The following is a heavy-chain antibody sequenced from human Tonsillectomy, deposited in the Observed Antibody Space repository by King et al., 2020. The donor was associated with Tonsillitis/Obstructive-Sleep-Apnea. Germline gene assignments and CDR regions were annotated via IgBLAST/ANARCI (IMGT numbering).Heavy chain of an antibody. J-gene: IGHJ6*03. CDR3: ARGEVVVSANYSCYYMDV. CDR2: INHGGST. Sequence: QVQLQQWGAGLLKPSETLSLTCAVYGGSFSGYFWSWIRQPPGKGLEWIGEINHGGSTNYNPSLKSRVTISVDTSKNQFSLKLTSVTAADTAVYYCARGEVVVSANYSCYYMDVWGKGTTVTVSS. CDR1: GGSFSGYF. D-gene: IGHD2-15*01. V-gene: IGHV4-34*01.